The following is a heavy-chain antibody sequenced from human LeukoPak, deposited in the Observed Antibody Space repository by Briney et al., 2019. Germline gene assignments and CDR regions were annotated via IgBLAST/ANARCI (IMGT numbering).Heavy chain of an antibody. CDR2: INHSGST. CDR1: GGSFSGYY. J-gene: IGHJ4*02. CDR3: ARGRASYDFWSGYLFDY. V-gene: IGHV4-34*01. D-gene: IGHD3-3*01. Sequence: SETPSLTCAVYGGSFSGYYWSWIRQPPGKGLEWIGEINHSGSTNYNPSLKSRVTISVDTSKNQFSLKLSSVTAADTAVYYCARGRASYDFWSGYLFDYWGQGTLVTVSS.